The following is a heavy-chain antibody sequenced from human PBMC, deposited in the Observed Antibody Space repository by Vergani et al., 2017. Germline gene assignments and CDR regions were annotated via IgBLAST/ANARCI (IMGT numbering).Heavy chain of an antibody. CDR3: AKAPAVPDYFDY. CDR2: ISWNSGSI. D-gene: IGHD2-2*01. V-gene: IGHV3-9*01. CDR1: GFTFDDYA. J-gene: IGHJ4*02. Sequence: EVQLVESGGGLVQPGRSLRLSCAASGFTFDDYAMHLVRQAPGKGLEWVSGISWNSGSIGYADSVKGRFTISRDNAKNSLYLQMNSLRAEDTALYYCAKAPAVPDYFDYWGQGTLVTVSS.